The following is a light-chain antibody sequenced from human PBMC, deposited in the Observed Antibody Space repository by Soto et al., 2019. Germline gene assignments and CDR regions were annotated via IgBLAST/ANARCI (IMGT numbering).Light chain of an antibody. J-gene: IGKJ1*01. V-gene: IGKV3-20*01. CDR3: QQYGGSPRT. CDR2: YAY. CDR1: QSVSSNY. Sequence: EIVLTQSPGTLSLSLGDRATLSCRASQSVSSNYLAWYQQKPGQAPRLLIYYAYRRTTGIPDRFSGSGSGTDFTLTISGLEPEDFAVYYCQQYGGSPRTFGQGTKVEIK.